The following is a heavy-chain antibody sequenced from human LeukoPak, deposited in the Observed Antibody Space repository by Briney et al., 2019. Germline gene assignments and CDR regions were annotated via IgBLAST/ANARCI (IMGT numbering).Heavy chain of an antibody. J-gene: IGHJ5*02. Sequence: SVKVSCKASGGTFSSYAISWVRQAPGQGLEWMGGIIPIFGTANYAQKFQGRVTMTRDMSTSTVYMELSSLRSEDTAVYYCARGDIVVVVAAMQWGGNWFDPWGQGTLVTVSS. D-gene: IGHD2-15*01. CDR2: IIPIFGTA. V-gene: IGHV1-69*05. CDR1: GGTFSSYA. CDR3: ARGDIVVVVAAMQWGGNWFDP.